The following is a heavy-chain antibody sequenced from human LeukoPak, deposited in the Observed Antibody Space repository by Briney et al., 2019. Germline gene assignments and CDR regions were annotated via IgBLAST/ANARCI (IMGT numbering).Heavy chain of an antibody. CDR2: IYSGGST. J-gene: IGHJ4*02. CDR3: ASDPPADRDY. D-gene: IGHD5-24*01. V-gene: IGHV3-66*02. Sequence: PGGSLRLSCAASGFTVSSNYMSWVRQAPGKGLEWVSVIYSGGSTYYADSVKGRFTISRDNSKNTLYLQMNRLRAEDTAVYYCASDPPADRDYWGQGTLVTVSS. CDR1: GFTVSSNY.